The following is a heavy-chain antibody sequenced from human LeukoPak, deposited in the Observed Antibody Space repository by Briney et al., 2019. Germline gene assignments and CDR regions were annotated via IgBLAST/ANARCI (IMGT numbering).Heavy chain of an antibody. Sequence: SETLSLTCAVYGGSFSGYYWSWIRQPPGKGLEWIGEINHSGSTNYNPSLKSRVTISVDTSKNQFSLKLSSVTAADTAVYYCARHDSWELTDYWGQGTLVTVSS. V-gene: IGHV4-34*01. CDR1: GGSFSGYY. CDR2: INHSGST. D-gene: IGHD1-26*01. CDR3: ARHDSWELTDY. J-gene: IGHJ4*02.